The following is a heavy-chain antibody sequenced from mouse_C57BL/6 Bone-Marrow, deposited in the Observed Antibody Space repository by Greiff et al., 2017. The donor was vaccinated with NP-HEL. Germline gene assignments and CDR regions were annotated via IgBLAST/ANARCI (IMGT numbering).Heavy chain of an antibody. V-gene: IGHV5-9-1*02. J-gene: IGHJ4*01. D-gene: IGHD2-5*01. CDR1: GFTFSSYA. Sequence: EVMLVESGEGLVKPGGSLKLSCAASGFTFSSYAMSWVRQTPEKRLEWVAYISSGGDYIYYADTVKGRFTISRDNARNTLYLQMSSLKSEDTAMYYCTRGVFYYSNYWDAMDYWGQGTSVTVSS. CDR2: ISSGGDYI. CDR3: TRGVFYYSNYWDAMDY.